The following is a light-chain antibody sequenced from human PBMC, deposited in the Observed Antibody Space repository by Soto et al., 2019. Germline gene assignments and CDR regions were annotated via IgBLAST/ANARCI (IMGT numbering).Light chain of an antibody. Sequence: QSVLTQPPSVSGAPGQRVTISCTGSSSNIGAGYDVHWYQQLPGTAPKLLIYGNSNRPSGVPDRFSGSKSGTSASLAITGLQADDEAYYYWQSYDSSLSGYVVFGGGTKLTVL. CDR3: QSYDSSLSGYVV. V-gene: IGLV1-40*01. CDR2: GNS. CDR1: SSNIGAGYD. J-gene: IGLJ2*01.